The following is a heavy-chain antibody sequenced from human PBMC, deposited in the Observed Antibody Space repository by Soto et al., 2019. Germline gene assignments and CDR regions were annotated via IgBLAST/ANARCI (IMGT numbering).Heavy chain of an antibody. CDR2: IWYDGSNK. D-gene: IGHD3-10*01. CDR1: GFPFSSYG. Sequence: GGSLTLSCAASGFPFSSYGMHWVLQAPGKGLEWVAVIWYDGSNKYYADSVKGRFTISRDNSKNTLYLQMNSLRAEDTAVYYCARDHEVWFGDPRLDYWGQGTLVTVSS. J-gene: IGHJ4*02. CDR3: ARDHEVWFGDPRLDY. V-gene: IGHV3-33*01.